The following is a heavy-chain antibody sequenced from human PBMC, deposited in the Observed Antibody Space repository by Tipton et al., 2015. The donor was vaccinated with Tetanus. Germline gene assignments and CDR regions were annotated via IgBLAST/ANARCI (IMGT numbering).Heavy chain of an antibody. CDR3: ARVYCSGGSCYDGWGD. CDR2: INHSGST. Sequence: TLSLTCAVYGGSFSGYYWSWIRQPPGKGLEWIGEINHSGSTNYNPSPKSRVTISVDTSKNQFSLKLSSVTAADTAVYYCARVYCSGGSCYDGWGDWGQGTLVTVSS. V-gene: IGHV4-34*01. CDR1: GGSFSGYY. D-gene: IGHD2-15*01. J-gene: IGHJ4*02.